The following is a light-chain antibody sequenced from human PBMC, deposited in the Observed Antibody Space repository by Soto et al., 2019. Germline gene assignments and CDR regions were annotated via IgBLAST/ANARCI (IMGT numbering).Light chain of an antibody. CDR1: SSDIGSNY. J-gene: IGLJ3*02. CDR3: ASWDDTLSGRV. Sequence: QSVLTQPPSASGTPGQRVTISCTGSSSDIGSNYVYWYQQLPEMAPKLLIYKNDQRPSGISERFSGSKSGTSASLAISGLRTEDEANYYCASWDDTLSGRVFGGGTNLTVL. CDR2: KND. V-gene: IGLV1-47*01.